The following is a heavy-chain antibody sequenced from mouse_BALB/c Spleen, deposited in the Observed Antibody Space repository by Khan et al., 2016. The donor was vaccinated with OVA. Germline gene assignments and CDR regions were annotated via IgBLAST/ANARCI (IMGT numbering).Heavy chain of an antibody. Sequence: VQLPQSGADLVKPGASVKLSCKASGYTFTSYYMYWLKQRPGQGLEWIGEINPSNGGTNFNEKFKSKATLTVDKSSSTEYMQLSSLTSEDSAASYYTRRDTARATLWFAYWGQGTLVTVSA. CDR3: TRRDTARATLWFAY. CDR2: INPSNGGT. D-gene: IGHD3-1*01. J-gene: IGHJ3*01. CDR1: GYTFTSYY. V-gene: IGHV1S81*02.